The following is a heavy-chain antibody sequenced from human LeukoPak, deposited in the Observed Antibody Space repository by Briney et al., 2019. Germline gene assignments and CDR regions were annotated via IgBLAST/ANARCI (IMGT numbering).Heavy chain of an antibody. D-gene: IGHD6-19*01. J-gene: IGHJ4*02. V-gene: IGHV4-34*01. CDR3: ARAVRGGWYTGY. CDR2: INHSGST. CDR1: GGSFSGYY. Sequence: SETLSLTCAVYGGSFSGYYWSWIRQPPGKGLEWIGEINHSGSTNYNPSLKSRVTISVDTSKNQFSLKLSSVTAADTAVYYCARAVRGGWYTGYWGQGTLVTVSS.